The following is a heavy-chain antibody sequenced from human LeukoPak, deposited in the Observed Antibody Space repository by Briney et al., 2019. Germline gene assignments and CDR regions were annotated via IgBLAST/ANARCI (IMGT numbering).Heavy chain of an antibody. CDR1: GFTFSSYG. V-gene: IGHV3-33*06. CDR3: AKDQSLFDDFWSGYYYY. CDR2: IWYDGKNE. J-gene: IGHJ4*02. Sequence: GGSLRLSCAASGFTFSSYGMHWVRQAPGKGLEWVADIWYDGKNEHFADSVKGRFTISRDNSKNTLYLQMNSLRAEDTAVYYCAKDQSLFDDFWSGYYYYWGQGTLVTVSS. D-gene: IGHD3-3*01.